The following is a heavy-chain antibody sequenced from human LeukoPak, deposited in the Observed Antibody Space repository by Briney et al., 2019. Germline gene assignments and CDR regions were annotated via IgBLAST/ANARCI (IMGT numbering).Heavy chain of an antibody. J-gene: IGHJ6*02. CDR1: GGSISNYY. V-gene: IGHV4-59*12. D-gene: IGHD2-8*01. CDR3: ARGPLSVIVLSGSFRTRDYYYGMDV. CDR2: IYYSGST. Sequence: KPSETLSLTCTVSGGSISNYYWSWIRQPPGKGLEWIGYIYYSGSTNYNPSLKSRVTISVDTSKNQFSLKLSSVTAADTAVYYCARGPLSVIVLSGSFRTRDYYYGMDVWGQGTTVTVSS.